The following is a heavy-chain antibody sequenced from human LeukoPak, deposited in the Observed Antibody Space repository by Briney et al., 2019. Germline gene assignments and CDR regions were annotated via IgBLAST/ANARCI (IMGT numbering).Heavy chain of an antibody. J-gene: IGHJ6*03. CDR1: GYTFTSYY. V-gene: IGHV1-46*01. CDR2: INPSGGSR. D-gene: IGHD3-10*01. CDR3: ARDPYGPRTGYYYYMDV. Sequence: VASVTVSCKASGYTFTSYYMHWVPQAPGQGLEWIGIINPSGGSRSYAQKFQGRVTMTRDTSTSTVNMELSSLRSEDTAVYYCARDPYGPRTGYYYYMDVWGKGTTVTVSS.